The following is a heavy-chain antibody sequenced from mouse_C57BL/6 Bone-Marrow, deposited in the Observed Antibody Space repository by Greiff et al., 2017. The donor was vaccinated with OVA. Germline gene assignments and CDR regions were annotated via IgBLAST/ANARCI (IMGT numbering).Heavy chain of an antibody. CDR3: APHYYGSSYGKGFAY. V-gene: IGHV14-2*01. D-gene: IGHD1-1*01. CDR1: GFNIKDYY. CDR2: IDPEDGET. J-gene: IGHJ3*01. Sequence: EVNVVESGAELVKPGASVKLSCTASGFNIKDYYMHWVKQRTEQGLEWIGRIDPEDGETKYAPTFQGKATITADTSSNTAYLQLSSLTSEDTAVYYCAPHYYGSSYGKGFAYWGQGTLVTVSA.